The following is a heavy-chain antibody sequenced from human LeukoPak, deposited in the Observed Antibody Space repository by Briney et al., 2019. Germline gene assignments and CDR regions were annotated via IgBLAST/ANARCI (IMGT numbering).Heavy chain of an antibody. CDR1: GGTFSSYA. CDR3: ARFLEWLSIDY. D-gene: IGHD3-3*01. Sequence: GSSVKVSCKASGGTFSSYAISWVRQAPGQGLEWMGWISAYNGNTNYAQKLQGRVTMTTDTSTSTAYMELRSLRSDDTAVYYCARFLEWLSIDYWGQGTLVTVSS. J-gene: IGHJ4*02. CDR2: ISAYNGNT. V-gene: IGHV1-18*01.